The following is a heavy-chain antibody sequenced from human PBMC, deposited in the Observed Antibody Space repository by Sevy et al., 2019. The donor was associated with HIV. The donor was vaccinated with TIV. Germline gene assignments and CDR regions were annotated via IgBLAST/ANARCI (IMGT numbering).Heavy chain of an antibody. J-gene: IGHJ6*02. V-gene: IGHV3-23*01. CDR1: GFTFSNYA. Sequence: GGSLRLSCAASGFTFSNYAMNWVRQTPGKGLEWVSSISGSGDNTYYADSVKGRFTISRDISYNTVTLQMSSLKTEDTAVYYCSTDPIILLLVTDGMDVWGQGTTVTVSS. D-gene: IGHD2-8*02. CDR3: STDPIILLLVTDGMDV. CDR2: ISGSGDNT.